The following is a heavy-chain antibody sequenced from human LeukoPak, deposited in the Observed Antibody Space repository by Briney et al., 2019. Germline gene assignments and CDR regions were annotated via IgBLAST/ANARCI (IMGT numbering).Heavy chain of an antibody. CDR3: ARGTRPRHSSGPGDAFDI. D-gene: IGHD3-22*01. CDR2: IYYSGST. J-gene: IGHJ3*02. Sequence: SETLSLTCTVSGGSISSSSYYWGWIRQPPGKGLEWIGSIYYSGSTYYNPSLKSRVTISVDTSKNQFSLKLSSVTAADTAVYYCARGTRPRHSSGPGDAFDIWGQGTMVTVSS. CDR1: GGSISSSSYY. V-gene: IGHV4-39*07.